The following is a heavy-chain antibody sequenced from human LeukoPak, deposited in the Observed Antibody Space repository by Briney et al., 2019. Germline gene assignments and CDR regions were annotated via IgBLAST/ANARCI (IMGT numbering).Heavy chain of an antibody. Sequence: PGGFLSLSCAASGFTFSSYSMNWVRQAPGKGLEWVSSISSSSSYIYYADSVKGRFTISRDNAKNSLYLQMNSLRAEDTAVYYCAELGITMIGGVWGKGTTVTISS. J-gene: IGHJ6*04. D-gene: IGHD3-10*02. CDR2: ISSSSSYI. V-gene: IGHV3-21*01. CDR1: GFTFSSYS. CDR3: AELGITMIGGV.